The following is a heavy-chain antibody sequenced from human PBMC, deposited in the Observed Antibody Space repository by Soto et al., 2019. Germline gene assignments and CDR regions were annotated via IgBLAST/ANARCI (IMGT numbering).Heavy chain of an antibody. J-gene: IGHJ5*02. CDR3: ARAYCSGGNCYSGPDP. CDR2: ISGSGTSS. CDR1: GFTFSIYS. V-gene: IGHV3-23*01. Sequence: GGSLRLSCAASGFTFSIYSMSWVRQAPGKGLEWVSSISGSGTSSYYADSVKGRFTFSRDNSKNTLYLQMNSLGAEDTALYYCARAYCSGGNCYSGPDPWGQGT. D-gene: IGHD2-15*01.